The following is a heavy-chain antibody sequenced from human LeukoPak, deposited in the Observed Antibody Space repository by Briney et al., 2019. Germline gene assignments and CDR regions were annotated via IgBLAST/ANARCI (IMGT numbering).Heavy chain of an antibody. Sequence: ASVKVSCKASGYTFTSYGISWVRQAPGQGLEWLGRIVPIFGTANYAQKFQGRVTITTDESTSTAYMELSSLRSEDTAVYYCAAPTIDSSSWYYYWGQGTLVTVSS. D-gene: IGHD6-13*01. J-gene: IGHJ4*02. CDR3: AAPTIDSSSWYYY. CDR1: GYTFTSYG. CDR2: IVPIFGTA. V-gene: IGHV1-69*05.